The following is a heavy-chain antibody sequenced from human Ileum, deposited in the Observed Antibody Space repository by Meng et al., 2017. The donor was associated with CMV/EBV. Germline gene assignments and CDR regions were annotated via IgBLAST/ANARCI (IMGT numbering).Heavy chain of an antibody. CDR2: IYYSGTT. CDR3: ARRSSGLFDY. V-gene: IGHV4-30-4*08. CDR1: GGSISSGDYY. J-gene: IGHJ4*02. Sequence: QGKPQESGPGLVKPSQTPSLTFTVVGGSISSGDYYWTWIRQPPGKGLEWIGYIYYSGTTYYNPSLKSRVSISVDTSRNQFSLQLSSVTAADTAVYYCARRSSGLFDYWGQGILVTVSS. D-gene: IGHD6-13*01.